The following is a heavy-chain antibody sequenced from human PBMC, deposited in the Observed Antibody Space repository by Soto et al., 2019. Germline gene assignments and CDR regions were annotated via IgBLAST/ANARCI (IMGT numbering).Heavy chain of an antibody. Sequence: ASVKVSCKASGYTFSGYSITWVRQAPGQGLEWMGRISGYNGNTNYARTLRGRLTLTTDTSTSTAYMELRSLTSDDTAVYHSARDVFCGGGPACPDRDVWGQGTTVTVSS. D-gene: IGHD2-21*01. CDR1: GYTFSGYS. CDR3: ARDVFCGGGPACPDRDV. CDR2: ISGYNGNT. J-gene: IGHJ6*02. V-gene: IGHV1-18*04.